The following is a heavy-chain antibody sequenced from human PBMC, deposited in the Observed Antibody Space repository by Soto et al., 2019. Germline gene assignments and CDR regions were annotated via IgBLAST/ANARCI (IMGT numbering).Heavy chain of an antibody. CDR1: GDSVSSNSAA. J-gene: IGHJ5*02. Sequence: SQTLSLTCAISGDSVSSNSAAWNWIRQSPSRGLEWLGRTYYRSKWYNDYAVSVKSRITINPDTSENQFSLQLNSVTPEDTAVYYCAREGTNRPRIAAGWLDPWGQGTLVTVSS. CDR2: TYYRSKWYN. CDR3: AREGTNRPRIAAGWLDP. V-gene: IGHV6-1*01. D-gene: IGHD6-13*01.